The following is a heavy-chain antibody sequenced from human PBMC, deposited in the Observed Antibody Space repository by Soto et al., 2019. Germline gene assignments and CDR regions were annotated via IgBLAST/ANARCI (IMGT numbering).Heavy chain of an antibody. J-gene: IGHJ4*02. CDR2: VSKSDYT. CDR3: AREDSIIIPAVSDF. Sequence: LRLSCAVSGFTFNNYGINWVRQAPGKGLEWVSSVSKSDYTYYSDSVKGRFTISRDNAKNSVSLQMNTLRAEHTAVYYCAREDSIIIPAVSDFWGQGTLVTVSS. V-gene: IGHV3-21*04. D-gene: IGHD2-2*01. CDR1: GFTFNNYG.